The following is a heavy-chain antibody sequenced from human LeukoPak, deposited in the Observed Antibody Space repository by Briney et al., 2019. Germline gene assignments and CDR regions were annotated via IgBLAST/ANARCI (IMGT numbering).Heavy chain of an antibody. CDR2: INPNSGGT. Sequence: ASVKVSCKASGYTFTGYYMHWVRQAPGHGLEWMGWINPNSGGTNYAQKFQGRVTMTRDTSISTAYMELSRLRSDDTAVYYCARDFVVVPAAIPTWFDPWGQGTLVTVSS. V-gene: IGHV1-2*02. CDR1: GYTFTGYY. CDR3: ARDFVVVPAAIPTWFDP. J-gene: IGHJ5*02. D-gene: IGHD2-2*02.